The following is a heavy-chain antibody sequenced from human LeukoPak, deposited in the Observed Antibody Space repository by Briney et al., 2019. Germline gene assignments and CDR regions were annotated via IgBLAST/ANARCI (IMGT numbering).Heavy chain of an antibody. CDR2: IRSKAYGWTT. Sequence: GGSLRLSCTASGFTFGDYAMSWVRQAPGKGLEWVGFIRSKAYGWTTEYAASVKGRFTISRDDSKSIAYLQMNSLKTEDTAVYYCTRSVGYYDILTGYPWGQGTLVTVSS. D-gene: IGHD3-9*01. V-gene: IGHV3-49*04. CDR3: TRSVGYYDILTGYP. CDR1: GFTFGDYA. J-gene: IGHJ4*02.